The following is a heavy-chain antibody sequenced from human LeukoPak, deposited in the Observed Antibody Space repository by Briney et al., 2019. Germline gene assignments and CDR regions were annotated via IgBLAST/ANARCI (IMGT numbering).Heavy chain of an antibody. J-gene: IGHJ6*02. CDR1: GYTFTSYG. Sequence: ASVKVSCKASGYTFTSYGISWVRQAPGQGLEWMGWISAYNGNTNYAQKLQGRVTMTTDTSTSTAYMELRSLRSDDTAVYYCATELLGGSSLTYYYYYYGMDVWGQGTTVTVSS. D-gene: IGHD6-13*01. CDR3: ATELLGGSSLTYYYYYYGMDV. V-gene: IGHV1-18*01. CDR2: ISAYNGNT.